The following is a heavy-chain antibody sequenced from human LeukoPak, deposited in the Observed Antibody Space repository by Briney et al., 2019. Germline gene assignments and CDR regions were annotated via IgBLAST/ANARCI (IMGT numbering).Heavy chain of an antibody. V-gene: IGHV4-59*01. D-gene: IGHD2-15*01. J-gene: IGHJ4*02. CDR1: GGSISSYY. CDR3: ARLACSGGSCYPPFDY. CDR2: IYYSGST. Sequence: SETLSLTCIVSGGSISSYYWSWIRQPPGKGLEWIGYIYYSGSTNYNPSLKSRVTISVDTSKNQFSLKLSSVTAADTAVYYCARLACSGGSCYPPFDYWGQGTLVTVSS.